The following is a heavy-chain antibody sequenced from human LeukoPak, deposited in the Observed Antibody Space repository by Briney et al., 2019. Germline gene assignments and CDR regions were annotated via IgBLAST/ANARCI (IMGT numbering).Heavy chain of an antibody. CDR3: PKGLDYYDSSGYYSYYYYMDV. J-gene: IGHJ6*03. V-gene: IGHV4-38-2*02. D-gene: IGHD3-22*01. Sequence: PSETLSFTCTVSGYSISSGHYWGWIRQPPGKGLEWIGSFYHSGTTYYNPSLKIRVTISVDTSKNQFSLKLSSATAADPAVYYFPKGLDYYDSSGYYSYYYYMDVWGKGTTVTVSS. CDR1: GYSISSGHY. CDR2: FYHSGTT.